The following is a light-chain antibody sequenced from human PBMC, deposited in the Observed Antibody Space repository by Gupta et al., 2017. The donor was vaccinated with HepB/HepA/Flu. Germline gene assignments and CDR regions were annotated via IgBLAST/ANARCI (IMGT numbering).Light chain of an antibody. CDR1: QSFASN. CDR3: QQCNNWPLT. Sequence: EIVMTPSPATLSVSPGERATLSCRASQSFASNLAWYQQKPGQAPRLLIYGASTRATGIPGRFSGSGSGTEFTLTISSLQSEDFAVYYCQQCNNWPLTFGGGTKVEIK. J-gene: IGKJ4*01. V-gene: IGKV3-15*01. CDR2: GAS.